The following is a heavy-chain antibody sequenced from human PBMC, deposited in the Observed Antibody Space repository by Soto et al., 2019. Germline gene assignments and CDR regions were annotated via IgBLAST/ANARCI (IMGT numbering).Heavy chain of an antibody. CDR1: GYTFTSYG. V-gene: IGHV1-18*01. J-gene: IGHJ4*02. Sequence: RASVKVSCKASGYTFTSYGISWVRQAPGQGLEWMGWISAYNGNTNYAQKLQGRVTMTTDTSTSTAYMELRSLRSDDTAVYYCARGLTYYDDSSGYYPFDYWGQGTLVTVSS. CDR2: ISAYNGNT. CDR3: ARGLTYYDDSSGYYPFDY. D-gene: IGHD3-22*01.